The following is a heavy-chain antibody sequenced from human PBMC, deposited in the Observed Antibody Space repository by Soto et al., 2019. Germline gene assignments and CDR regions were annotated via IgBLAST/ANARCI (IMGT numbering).Heavy chain of an antibody. D-gene: IGHD2-2*01. CDR2: IIPIFGTA. CDR3: ASGLVPAAIVYYFDY. CDR1: GGTFSSYA. Sequence: GASVKVSCKASGGTFSSYAISWVRQAPGQGLEWMGGIIPIFGTANYAQKFQGRVTITADESTSTAYMELSSLRSEDTAVYYCASGLVPAAIVYYFDYWGRGTLVTVS. J-gene: IGHJ4*02. V-gene: IGHV1-69*13.